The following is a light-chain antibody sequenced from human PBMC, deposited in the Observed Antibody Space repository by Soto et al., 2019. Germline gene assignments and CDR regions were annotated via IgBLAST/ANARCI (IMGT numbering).Light chain of an antibody. Sequence: EIVMTQSPATLSVSPGERATLSCRASQSINGNLAWYQRKPGQAPRLLMYATSVRATGIPARFSGSGSGTEYTLTISSLQYEDFAVFYCQQYNNWYSFGQGTKLEIK. CDR1: QSINGN. V-gene: IGKV3-15*01. CDR3: QQYNNWYS. CDR2: ATS. J-gene: IGKJ2*03.